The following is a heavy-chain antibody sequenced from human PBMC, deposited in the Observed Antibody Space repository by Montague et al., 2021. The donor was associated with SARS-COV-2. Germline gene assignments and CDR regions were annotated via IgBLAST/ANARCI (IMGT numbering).Heavy chain of an antibody. CDR1: GFTFSNYA. D-gene: IGHD4/OR15-4a*01. V-gene: IGHV3-30*04. CDR2: ITNDGIDK. Sequence: SLRLSCAASGFTFSNYAFHWVRQAPGKGLEWVAIITNDGIDKFYADSVKGRFTISRDNSKNTLYLRMNSLTPEDTAVYYCARDRVAPDYWDAFDLWGQGTMVTVSS. J-gene: IGHJ3*01. CDR3: ARDRVAPDYWDAFDL.